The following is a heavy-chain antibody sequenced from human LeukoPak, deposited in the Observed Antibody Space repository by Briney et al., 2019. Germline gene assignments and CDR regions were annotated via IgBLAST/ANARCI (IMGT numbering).Heavy chain of an antibody. CDR2: IIPIFGIA. CDR3: ARDQSRGRGYSYGRRGAYYYYGMDV. D-gene: IGHD5-18*01. J-gene: IGHJ6*02. Sequence: SVKVSCKASGGTFSSYAISWVRQAPGQGLEWMGRIIPIFGIANYAQKFQGRVTITADKSPSTAYMELSSLRSEDTAVYYCARDQSRGRGYSYGRRGAYYYYGMDVWGQGTTVTVSS. CDR1: GGTFSSYA. V-gene: IGHV1-69*04.